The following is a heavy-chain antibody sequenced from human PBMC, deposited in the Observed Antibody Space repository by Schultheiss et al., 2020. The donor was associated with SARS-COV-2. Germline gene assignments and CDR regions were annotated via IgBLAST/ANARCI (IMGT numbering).Heavy chain of an antibody. CDR1: GYTFTSYG. J-gene: IGHJ6*02. CDR3: AFAAFRLGVRRSYGMGV. Sequence: SVKVSCKASGYTFTSYGISWVRQAPGQGLEWMGGSIPSFNTRNYAQNFQGRVTLSADESTSTAYMELTSLKSQDTAVYYCAFAAFRLGVRRSYGMGVWGQGTMVTVSS. D-gene: IGHD3/OR15-3a*01. CDR2: SIPSFNTR. V-gene: IGHV1-69*13.